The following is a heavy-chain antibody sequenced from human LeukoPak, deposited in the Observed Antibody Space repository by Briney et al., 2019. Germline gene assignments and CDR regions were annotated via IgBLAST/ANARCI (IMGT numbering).Heavy chain of an antibody. CDR2: ISYDGSNK. CDR1: GFTFSSYG. CDR3: ARSGPTRTGRSGYYEDY. V-gene: IGHV3-30*03. D-gene: IGHD3-3*01. Sequence: PGGSLRLSCAASGFTFSSYGMHWVRQAPGKGLEWVAVISYDGSNKYYADSVKGRFTISRDNSKNTLYLQMNSLRAEDTAVYYCARSGPTRTGRSGYYEDYWGQGTLVTVSS. J-gene: IGHJ4*02.